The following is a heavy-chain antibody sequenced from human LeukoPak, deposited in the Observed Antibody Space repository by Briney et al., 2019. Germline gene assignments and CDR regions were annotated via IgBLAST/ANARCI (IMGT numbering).Heavy chain of an antibody. V-gene: IGHV1-69*05. CDR1: GGTFSSYA. CDR2: IIPIFGTA. Sequence: ASVKVSCKASGGTFSSYAISWVRQAPGQGLEWMGGIIPIFGTANYAQKFQGRVTITTDESTSTAYMELSSLRSDGTAVYYCARRKGDYGLDVWGQGTTVTVSS. CDR3: ARRKGDYGLDV. D-gene: IGHD1-14*01. J-gene: IGHJ6*02.